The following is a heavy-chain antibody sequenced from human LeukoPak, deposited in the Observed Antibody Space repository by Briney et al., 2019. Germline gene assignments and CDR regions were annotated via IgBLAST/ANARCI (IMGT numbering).Heavy chain of an antibody. V-gene: IGHV4-34*01. J-gene: IGHJ6*02. CDR1: GGSISSYY. CDR2: INHSGST. CDR3: ARGEASDDYVWGSYPHVYYYYGMDV. D-gene: IGHD3-16*02. Sequence: SETLSLTCTVCGGSISSYYWSWIRQPHGKGLGWIGEINHSGSTNYNPSLKSRVTISVDTSKNQFSLKLSALTAADTAVYYCARGEASDDYVWGSYPHVYYYYGMDVWGQGTTVTVSS.